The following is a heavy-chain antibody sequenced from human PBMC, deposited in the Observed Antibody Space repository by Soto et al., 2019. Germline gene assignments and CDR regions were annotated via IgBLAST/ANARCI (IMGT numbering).Heavy chain of an antibody. Sequence: QVQLVQSGAEVKKPGASVKVSCKASGYTFTSYAMTWVRQAPGQRLEWMGWINAGNGNTKYSQKFQGRVTITRDTSASTAYMELSSLRSEDTAVYYCARDVGVWAASALWGHGTLFTVSS. J-gene: IGHJ4*01. D-gene: IGHD2-21*01. CDR2: INAGNGNT. CDR3: ARDVGVWAASAL. V-gene: IGHV1-3*01. CDR1: GYTFTSYA.